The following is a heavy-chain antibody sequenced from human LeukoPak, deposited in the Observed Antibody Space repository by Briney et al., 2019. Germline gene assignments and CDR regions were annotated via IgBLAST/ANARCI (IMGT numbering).Heavy chain of an antibody. Sequence: GGSLRLSCAASGFTFGSYWMHWVRQAPGKGLVWVSRIKSDGSTTSYADSVKGRFTISRDNAKNTLYLQMNSLRVEDTAVYYCARDPYYGSGKYYYGMDLWGQGTTVTVSS. CDR1: GFTFGSYW. D-gene: IGHD3-10*01. V-gene: IGHV3-74*01. CDR3: ARDPYYGSGKYYYGMDL. CDR2: IKSDGSTT. J-gene: IGHJ6*02.